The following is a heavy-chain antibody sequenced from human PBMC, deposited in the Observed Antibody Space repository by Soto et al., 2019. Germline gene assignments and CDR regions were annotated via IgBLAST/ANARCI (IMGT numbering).Heavy chain of an antibody. J-gene: IGHJ5*02. Sequence: QVQLVQSGAEVKKPGSSVKVSCKASGGTFSTYTITWVRQAPGQGREWMGRIIPIIGIINYAQKFQGRVTISADKFTGTAYMELTGLSSDDTAVYYCAGDPDSHYNDSHASSYPWGQGTLVTVSS. CDR1: GGTFSTYT. CDR3: AGDPDSHYNDSHASSYP. D-gene: IGHD4-4*01. V-gene: IGHV1-69*08. CDR2: IIPIIGII.